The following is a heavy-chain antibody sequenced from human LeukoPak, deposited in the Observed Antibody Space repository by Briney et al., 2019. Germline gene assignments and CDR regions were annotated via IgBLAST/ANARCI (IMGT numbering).Heavy chain of an antibody. J-gene: IGHJ4*02. CDR1: GFTFNSYA. Sequence: GRSLRLSCAASGFTFNSYAMHWVRQAPGKGLEWVAVISYDGSNKYYADSVKGRFTISRDNSKNTLYLQMNSLRAEDTAVYYCARDGATTVVTYFDYWGQGTLVTVSS. V-gene: IGHV3-30-3*01. CDR3: ARDGATTVVTYFDY. D-gene: IGHD4-23*01. CDR2: ISYDGSNK.